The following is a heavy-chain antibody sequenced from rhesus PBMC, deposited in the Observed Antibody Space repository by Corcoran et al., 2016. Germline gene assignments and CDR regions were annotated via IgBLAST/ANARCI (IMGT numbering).Heavy chain of an antibody. J-gene: IGHJ3*01. V-gene: IGHV3S5*01. CDR2: ISNGGGST. Sequence: EVQLVESGGGLVQPGGSLRLSCAASGFTFSSYGMSWVRQAPGKGLEWVSYISNGGGSTYYADSVNGRFTISKDDSKNTLSLQMNSLRAEETAVYYCAKDRDAFDFWGQGLRVTVSS. CDR1: GFTFSSYG. CDR3: AKDRDAFDF.